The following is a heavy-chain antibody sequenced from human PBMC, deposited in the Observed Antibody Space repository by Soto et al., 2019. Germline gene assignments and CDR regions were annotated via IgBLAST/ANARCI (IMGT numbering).Heavy chain of an antibody. CDR3: ARIPVDTYMIYWHDP. D-gene: IGHD5-12*01. V-gene: IGHV4-61*08. CDR1: GDSVSSGDYY. J-gene: IGHJ5*02. CDR2: VYFSGST. Sequence: PSETLYLTCSVSGDSVSSGDYYWSWIRQPPGKGLEWIGHVYFSGSTNYIPSLKSRLTMSVDTAKNQFSLKLNSVTAADTVVYYCARIPVDTYMIYWHDPWAQGTQDTVSS.